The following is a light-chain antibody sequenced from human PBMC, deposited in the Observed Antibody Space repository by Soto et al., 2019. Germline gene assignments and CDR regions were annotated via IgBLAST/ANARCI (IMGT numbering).Light chain of an antibody. CDR3: QQRYSTPRT. J-gene: IGKJ1*01. V-gene: IGKV3-20*01. Sequence: EIVLTQSPGTLCLSPGERATLSCRASQSVSSSYLAWYQQKPGQAPRLLIYGASTRATGIPARFSGSGSGTDFTLTISRLQPEDFATYYCQQRYSTPRTFGQGTKVDIK. CDR1: QSVSSSY. CDR2: GAS.